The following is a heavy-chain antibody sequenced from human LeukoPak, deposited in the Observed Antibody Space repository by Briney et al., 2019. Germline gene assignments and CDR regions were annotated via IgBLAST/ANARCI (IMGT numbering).Heavy chain of an antibody. V-gene: IGHV3-7*01. CDR3: ARDRIGGLDY. J-gene: IGHJ4*02. D-gene: IGHD3-16*01. Sequence: GGSLRLSCEDSEFTFSSYWMSWVRQAPGKGLEWVANINQDGSDKYYVDSVKGRFTISRDNAKKSLYLQLSSLRAEDTAVYYCARDRIGGLDYWGQGTRVTVSS. CDR1: EFTFSSYW. CDR2: INQDGSDK.